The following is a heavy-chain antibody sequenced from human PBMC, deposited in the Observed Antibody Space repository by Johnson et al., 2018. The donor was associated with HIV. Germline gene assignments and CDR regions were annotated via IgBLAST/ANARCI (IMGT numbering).Heavy chain of an antibody. CDR2: IKSKTDGGTT. J-gene: IGHJ3*02. D-gene: IGHD2-2*01. V-gene: IGHV3-15*01. Sequence: VQLVESGGGLIQPGGSLRLSCAASGFTFSHAWMTWVRQAPGKGLEWIGRIKSKTDGGTTEYAEPVKGRFTISRDDSKNTLYLKMNSLTTEDTAVYYCARDTDMVVVPARGDALDIWGRGTMVTVSS. CDR3: ARDTDMVVVPARGDALDI. CDR1: GFTFSHAW.